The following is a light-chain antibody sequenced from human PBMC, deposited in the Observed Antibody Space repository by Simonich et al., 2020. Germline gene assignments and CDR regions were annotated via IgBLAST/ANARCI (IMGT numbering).Light chain of an antibody. J-gene: IGKJ4*01. Sequence: DTQMTQSPSTLSASVGDRVTITCRASQSISSGLAWYQQKPGKAPKLLLYKASSLESGVPSRFSGSGSGTEFTLTISSLQPDDFATYYCQQYNSYSLTFGGGTKVEIK. CDR2: KAS. CDR3: QQYNSYSLT. CDR1: QSISSG. V-gene: IGKV1-5*03.